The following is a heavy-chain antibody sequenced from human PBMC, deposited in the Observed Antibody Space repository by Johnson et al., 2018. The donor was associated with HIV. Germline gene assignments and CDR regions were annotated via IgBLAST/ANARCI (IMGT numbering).Heavy chain of an antibody. CDR3: ASSLHYYDSSGYRGAFDI. CDR1: GFTFDDYA. CDR2: ISWDGGST. J-gene: IGHJ3*02. V-gene: IGHV3-43D*03. D-gene: IGHD3-22*01. Sequence: VQLVESGGVVVQPGGSLRLSCAASGFTFDDYAMHWVRQAPGKGLEWVSLISWDGGSTYYADSVKGRFTISRDNSKNSLYLQMNSLRAEDTALYYCASSLHYYDSSGYRGAFDIWGQGKMVTVSS.